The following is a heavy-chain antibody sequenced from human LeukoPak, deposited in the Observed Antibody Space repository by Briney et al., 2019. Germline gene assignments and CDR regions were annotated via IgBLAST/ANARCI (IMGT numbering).Heavy chain of an antibody. CDR2: IYSDGRT. D-gene: IGHD3-22*01. J-gene: IGHJ4*02. CDR1: GFSLTSAW. Sequence: PGGSLRLSCVACGFSLTSAWMVWVRQAPGKGLEWVSVIYSDGRTYYADSVKGRFTISRDNSKNTLYLQMNSLRAEDTAVYYCARAPGGTQASSGYFDYWGQGTLVTVSS. CDR3: ARAPGGTQASSGYFDY. V-gene: IGHV3-53*01.